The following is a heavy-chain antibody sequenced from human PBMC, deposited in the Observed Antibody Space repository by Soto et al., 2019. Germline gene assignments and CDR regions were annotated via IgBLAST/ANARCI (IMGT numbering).Heavy chain of an antibody. D-gene: IGHD2-15*01. CDR2: ISYDGSNK. CDR3: AKGSDIVVVVAAPGAY. Sequence: GGSLRLSCAASGFTFSSYGMHWVRQAPGKGLEWVAVISYDGSNKYYADSVKGRFTISRDNSKNTLYLQMNSLRAEDTAVYYCAKGSDIVVVVAAPGAYWGQGTLVTVSS. CDR1: GFTFSSYG. V-gene: IGHV3-30*18. J-gene: IGHJ4*02.